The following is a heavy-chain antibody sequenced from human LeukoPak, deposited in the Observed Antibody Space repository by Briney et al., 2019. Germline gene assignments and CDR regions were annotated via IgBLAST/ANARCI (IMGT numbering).Heavy chain of an antibody. Sequence: GGSLRLSCAASGFTFSNYGIHWVRQAPGKGLEWVAVISYDGNNKYYADSVKGRFTISRDNSKNTLVLQMNSLRAEDTAVYYCAKGVDYCSGGSCPADYWGPGTLVTVSS. CDR2: ISYDGNNK. CDR1: GFTFSNYG. D-gene: IGHD2-15*01. CDR3: AKGVDYCSGGSCPADY. V-gene: IGHV3-30*18. J-gene: IGHJ4*02.